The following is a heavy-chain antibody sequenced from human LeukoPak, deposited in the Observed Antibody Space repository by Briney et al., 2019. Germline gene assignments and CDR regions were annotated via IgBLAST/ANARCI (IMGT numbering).Heavy chain of an antibody. CDR2: IYYSGST. D-gene: IGHD2-15*01. Sequence: SETLSLTCAVYGGSFSGYYWSWIRQPPGKGLEWIGSIYYSGSTYYNPSLKSRITISVDTSKNQFSLKLSSVTAADTAVYYCARLPYCSGGSCYRRYYFDYWGQGTLVTVSS. CDR1: GGSFSGYY. V-gene: IGHV4-34*01. J-gene: IGHJ4*02. CDR3: ARLPYCSGGSCYRRYYFDY.